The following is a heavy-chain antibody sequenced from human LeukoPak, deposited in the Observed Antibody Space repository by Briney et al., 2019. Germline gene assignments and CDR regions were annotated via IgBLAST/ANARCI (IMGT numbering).Heavy chain of an antibody. Sequence: ASVKVSCKASGYTLTDYYVHWVRQAPGQGLEWMGWINPNSGGTNYAPKFQGRVTMTRDTSICTAYMELSRLRSDDSAVYYCARVDIVVVVAVGSFDPWGQGTLVTVSS. V-gene: IGHV1-2*02. CDR2: INPNSGGT. CDR3: ARVDIVVVVAVGSFDP. J-gene: IGHJ5*02. CDR1: GYTLTDYY. D-gene: IGHD2-15*01.